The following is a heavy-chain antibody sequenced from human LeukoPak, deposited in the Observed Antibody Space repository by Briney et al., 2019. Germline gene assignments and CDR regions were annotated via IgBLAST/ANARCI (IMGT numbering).Heavy chain of an antibody. CDR3: ARSSGGSWGDLDY. Sequence: GESLKISCKGSGYSFISNWIGWVRQMPGKGLEWMGIIYPGDSDTRYSPSFQGQVTISADKSISAAHVQWSRLKASDTAMYYCARSSGGSWGDLDYWGQGALVTVSS. J-gene: IGHJ4*02. D-gene: IGHD2-15*01. CDR2: IYPGDSDT. CDR1: GYSFISNW. V-gene: IGHV5-51*01.